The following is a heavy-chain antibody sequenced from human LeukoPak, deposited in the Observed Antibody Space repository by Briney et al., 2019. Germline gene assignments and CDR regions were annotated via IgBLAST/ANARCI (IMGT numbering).Heavy chain of an antibody. CDR1: GFTVSSNY. V-gene: IGHV3-53*01. CDR3: ARFSGSYRMPYYYYMDV. Sequence: GGSLRLSCAASGFTVSSNYMSWVRQAPGKGLEWVSVIYSGGSTYYADSVKGRFTISRDNSKNTLYLQMNSLRAEDTAVYYCARFSGSYRMPYYYYMDVRGKGTTVTVSS. J-gene: IGHJ6*03. CDR2: IYSGGST. D-gene: IGHD1-26*01.